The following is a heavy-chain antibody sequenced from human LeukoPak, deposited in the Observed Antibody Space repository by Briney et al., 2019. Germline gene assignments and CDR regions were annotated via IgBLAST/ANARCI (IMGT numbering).Heavy chain of an antibody. CDR1: GFTFSSYA. CDR3: AKDQPSMGGRNGVPRSPPDY. J-gene: IGHJ4*02. Sequence: GGSLRLFCAASGFTFSSYAMSWVRQAPGKGLEGVSAIGGSGGSTYYADSVKGRFTISRDNSKNTLYLQMSSLRAEDTAVYYCAKDQPSMGGRNGVPRSPPDYWGQGTLVTVSS. CDR2: IGGSGGST. V-gene: IGHV3-23*01. D-gene: IGHD3-3*01.